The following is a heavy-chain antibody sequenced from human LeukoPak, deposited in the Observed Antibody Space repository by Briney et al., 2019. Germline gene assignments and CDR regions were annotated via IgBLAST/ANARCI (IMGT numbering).Heavy chain of an antibody. CDR2: INWNGGST. CDR1: GFTFDDYG. D-gene: IGHD6-19*01. J-gene: IGHJ4*02. V-gene: IGHV3-20*04. CDR3: ARVREYSSGWPYFDY. Sequence: GGSLRLSCAASGFTFDDYGMSWVRQAPGKGLECVSRINWNGGSTGYVDSVQGRFTISRDNGKSSLYLQMNSLRAEDTALYYCARVREYSSGWPYFDYWGQGTLVTVSS.